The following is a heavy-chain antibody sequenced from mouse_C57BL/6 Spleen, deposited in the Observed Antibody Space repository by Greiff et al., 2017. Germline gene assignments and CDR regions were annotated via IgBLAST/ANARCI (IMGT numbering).Heavy chain of an antibody. CDR1: GFTFSNYW. J-gene: IGHJ3*01. CDR2: IRLKSDNYAT. V-gene: IGHV6-3*01. D-gene: IGHD2-1*01. CDR3: TVYGNPGGFAY. Sequence: EVKLVESGGGLVQPGGSMKLSCVASGFTFSNYWMNWVRQSPEKGLEWVAQIRLKSDNYATHYAESVKGRFTISRDDSKSSVYLQLNNLRAEDTGIYYCTVYGNPGGFAYWGQGTLVTVSA.